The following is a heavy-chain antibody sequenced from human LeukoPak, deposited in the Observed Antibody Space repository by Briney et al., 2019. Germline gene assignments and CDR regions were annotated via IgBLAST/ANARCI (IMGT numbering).Heavy chain of an antibody. CDR3: ARDRIAVAGTFDY. CDR1: GFTFSSYS. D-gene: IGHD6-19*01. J-gene: IGHJ4*02. Sequence: PGGSLRLSCAASGFTFSSYSMNWVRQAPGKGLEWVSSISSSSSYIYYADSVKGRFTISRDNAKNSLYLQMNSLRAEDTAVYHCARDRIAVAGTFDYWGQGTLVTVSS. V-gene: IGHV3-21*01. CDR2: ISSSSSYI.